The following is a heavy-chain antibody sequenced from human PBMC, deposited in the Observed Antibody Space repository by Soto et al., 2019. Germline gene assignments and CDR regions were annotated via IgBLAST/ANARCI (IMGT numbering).Heavy chain of an antibody. CDR3: AREIYYGGHPAFEP. CDR1: GGSISSYY. V-gene: IGHV4-59*01. CDR2: IYYSGST. Sequence: PSETLSLTCTVSGGSISSYYWSWIRQPPGKGLEWIGYIYYSGSTNYNPSLKSRVTISVDTSKNQFSLKLSSVTAADTAVYYCAREIYYGGHPAFEPWGQGTLVTVSS. D-gene: IGHD1-26*01. J-gene: IGHJ5*02.